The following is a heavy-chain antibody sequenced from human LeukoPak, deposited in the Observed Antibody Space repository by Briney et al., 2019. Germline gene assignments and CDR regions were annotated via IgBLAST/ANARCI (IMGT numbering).Heavy chain of an antibody. CDR3: ARVSGSYHDAFDI. J-gene: IGHJ3*02. V-gene: IGHV3-53*01. CDR1: GFTVSSNY. CDR2: IYSGGST. Sequence: GGSLRLSCAASGFTVSSNYMSWVRQAPGKGLEWVSVIYSGGSTYYADSVKGRFTISRDNSKNTLYLQMNSLRAEDTAAYYCARVSGSYHDAFDIWGQGTMVTVSS. D-gene: IGHD1-26*01.